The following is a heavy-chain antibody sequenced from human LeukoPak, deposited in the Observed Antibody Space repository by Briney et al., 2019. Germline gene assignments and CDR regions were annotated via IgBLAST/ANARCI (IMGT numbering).Heavy chain of an antibody. CDR3: ARDWNYGSGSPQEGFDY. CDR1: GFTFSDYY. D-gene: IGHD3-10*01. CDR2: ISSSGSTI. Sequence: GGSLRLSCAASGFTFSDYYMSWIRQAPGKGLEWVSYISSSGSTIYYADSVKGRFTISRDNAKNSLYLQMNSLRAEDTAVYYCARDWNYGSGSPQEGFDYWGQGTLVTVSS. J-gene: IGHJ4*02. V-gene: IGHV3-11*01.